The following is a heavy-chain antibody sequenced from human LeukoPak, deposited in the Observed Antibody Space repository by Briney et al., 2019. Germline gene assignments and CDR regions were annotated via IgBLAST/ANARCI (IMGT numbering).Heavy chain of an antibody. CDR2: IKQDGSDK. Sequence: GGSLRLSCAASGFTFSTYWMSWVRQAPGKGLEWVANIKQDGSDKYYVDSVMGRFTISRDNAKNSLYLQMSSLRAEDTAVYYCARGGVYSSSSEDYWGQGTLVTVSS. V-gene: IGHV3-7*01. D-gene: IGHD6-6*01. CDR1: GFTFSTYW. CDR3: ARGGVYSSSSEDY. J-gene: IGHJ4*02.